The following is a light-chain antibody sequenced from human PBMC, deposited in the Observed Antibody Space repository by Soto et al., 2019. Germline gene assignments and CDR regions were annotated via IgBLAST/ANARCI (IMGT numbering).Light chain of an antibody. CDR1: QSVTSSY. J-gene: IGKJ1*01. Sequence: EIVLTQSPGTLSLSPGERATLSCRASQSVTSSYLGWYQQKPGQAPRLLIYGVSSRATGIPDRFSGSGSGTDFTLTISRLEPEDFAVYYCQQYGSSPRTFGQGTKVEMK. CDR3: QQYGSSPRT. CDR2: GVS. V-gene: IGKV3-20*01.